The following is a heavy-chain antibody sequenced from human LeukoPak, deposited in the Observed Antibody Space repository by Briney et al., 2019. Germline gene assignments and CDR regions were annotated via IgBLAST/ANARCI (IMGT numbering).Heavy chain of an antibody. CDR3: ARGGGGSYYHLLDY. D-gene: IGHD1-26*01. J-gene: IGHJ4*02. V-gene: IGHV4-59*01. CDR1: GGSISSYY. CDR2: IYYSGST. Sequence: SETLSLTCTVSGGSISSYYWSWIRQPPGKGLEWIGYIYYSGSTNYNPSLKSRVTISVDTSKNQFSLKLSSVTAADTAVYYCARGGGGSYYHLLDYWGQGTLVTVSS.